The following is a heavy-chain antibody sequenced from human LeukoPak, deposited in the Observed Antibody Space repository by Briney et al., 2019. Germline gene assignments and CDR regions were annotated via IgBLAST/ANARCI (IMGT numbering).Heavy chain of an antibody. CDR2: ISSGGTII. D-gene: IGHD3-22*01. J-gene: IGHJ4*02. Sequence: PGGSLRLSCAASGITFRSYNFNWVRQAPGKRLEWVSYISSGGTIIYYADSVKGRFTISRDNARNSLYLQMNSLRDEDTAVYYCARGYSSGFDYWGQGTLVTVSS. V-gene: IGHV3-48*02. CDR3: ARGYSSGFDY. CDR1: GITFRSYN.